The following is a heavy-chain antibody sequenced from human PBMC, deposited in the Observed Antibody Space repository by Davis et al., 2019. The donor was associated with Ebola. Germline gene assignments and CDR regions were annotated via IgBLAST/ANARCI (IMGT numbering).Heavy chain of an antibody. V-gene: IGHV1-2*02. CDR2: INPNSGGT. J-gene: IGHJ6*02. Sequence: ASVKVSCKASGYTFTGYYMHWVRQAPGQGLEWMGWINPNSGGTNYAQKFQGRVTMTRDTSTSTVYMELSSLRAEDTAVYYCAKGRSVYGGKGVGYYYAVGVWGQGTTVTVSS. CDR3: AKGRSVYGGKGVGYYYAVGV. CDR1: GYTFTGYY. D-gene: IGHD4-23*01.